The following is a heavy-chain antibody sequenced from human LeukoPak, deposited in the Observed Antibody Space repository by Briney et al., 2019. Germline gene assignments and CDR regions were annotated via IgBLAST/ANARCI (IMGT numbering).Heavy chain of an antibody. D-gene: IGHD6-13*01. J-gene: IGHJ6*02. CDR2: ISDSDSGT. CDR3: AKGYGYSSSWTSNYYFYGLDV. CDR1: GFTFSTYA. Sequence: GGSLRLSCAASGFTFSTYAMSWVRQAPGKGVEWVSGISDSDSGTYYADSVKGRFTISRDNSKNTLYLQMNSLRAEDTAVYYCAKGYGYSSSWTSNYYFYGLDVWGQGTTVTVSS. V-gene: IGHV3-23*01.